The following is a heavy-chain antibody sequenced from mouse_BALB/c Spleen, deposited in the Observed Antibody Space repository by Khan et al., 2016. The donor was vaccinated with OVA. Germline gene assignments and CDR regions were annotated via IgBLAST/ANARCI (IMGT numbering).Heavy chain of an antibody. D-gene: IGHD1-1*02. V-gene: IGHV5-6*01. CDR3: ARLAYYYNSEGFAY. CDR1: GFTFSTYG. CDR2: FSSGGHYT. J-gene: IGHJ3*01. Sequence: EVELVESGGDLVKTGGSLKLSCAASGFTFSTYGMSWVRQTPDKRLEWVATFSSGGHYTYYIDSVKGRFTISRDNAKNILYLQITSLRSEDTAMYYCARLAYYYNSEGFAYWGQGTLVTVSA.